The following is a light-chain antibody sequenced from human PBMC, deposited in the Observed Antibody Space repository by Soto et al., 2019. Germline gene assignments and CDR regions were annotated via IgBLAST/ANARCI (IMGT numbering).Light chain of an antibody. V-gene: IGLV2-14*01. J-gene: IGLJ1*01. Sequence: QSALTQPASVSGSPGQSITISCTGTSSDVGDYKYVSWYQQHPDKAPKLIIFVNSNRPSGISNRFSASKSGNTASLTISGLQAEDEADYYCSSYTSSDTPYVFGTGTKLTVI. CDR1: SSDVGDYKY. CDR2: VNS. CDR3: SSYTSSDTPYV.